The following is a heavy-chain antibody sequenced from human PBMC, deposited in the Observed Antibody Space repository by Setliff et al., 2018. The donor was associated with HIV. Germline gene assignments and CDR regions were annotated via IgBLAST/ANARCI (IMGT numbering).Heavy chain of an antibody. D-gene: IGHD2-21*02. CDR3: ATLDHSGGNFLAY. CDR1: GGSVNDFY. Sequence: SETVSLTCTVSGGSVNDFYCNWIRQPPGKGPEWIGYIHSSGSTIYNPSLKSRITISLDTSKEQFSLELSSATAADTAVYYCATLDHSGGNFLAYWGQGSLVTVSS. V-gene: IGHV4-4*09. J-gene: IGHJ4*02. CDR2: IHSSGST.